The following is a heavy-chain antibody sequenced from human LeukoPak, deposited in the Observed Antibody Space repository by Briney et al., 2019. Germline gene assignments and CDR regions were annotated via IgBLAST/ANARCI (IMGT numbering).Heavy chain of an antibody. V-gene: IGHV4-34*01. Sequence: PSETLSLTCAVYGGSFSGYYWSWIRQPPGKGLEWIGEINHSGSTNYNPSLKSRVTISVDTSKNQFSLKLSSVTAADTAVYYCAGYYCDSSPDAFDIWGQGTMVTVSS. CDR2: INHSGST. D-gene: IGHD3-22*01. CDR1: GGSFSGYY. J-gene: IGHJ3*02. CDR3: AGYYCDSSPDAFDI.